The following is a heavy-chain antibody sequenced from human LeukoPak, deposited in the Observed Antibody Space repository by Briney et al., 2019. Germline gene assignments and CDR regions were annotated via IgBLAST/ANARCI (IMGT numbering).Heavy chain of an antibody. CDR1: GFTFSSYT. CDR2: IGTSSTTI. Sequence: PGGSLRLSCAASGFTFSSYTMNWVRQPPGKGLEWVSNIGTSSTTIYYADSVKGRFTISRDNAKNSLYLQMNSLRADDTAVYYCARDRGLSIAAAAGGPFDYWGQGTLVTVSS. D-gene: IGHD6-13*01. V-gene: IGHV3-48*01. CDR3: ARDRGLSIAAAAGGPFDY. J-gene: IGHJ4*02.